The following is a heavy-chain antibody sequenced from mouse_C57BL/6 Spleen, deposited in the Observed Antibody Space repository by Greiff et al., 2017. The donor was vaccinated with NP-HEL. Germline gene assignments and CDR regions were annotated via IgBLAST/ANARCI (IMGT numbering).Heavy chain of an antibody. J-gene: IGHJ3*01. D-gene: IGHD2-5*01. Sequence: VMLVESGAELVKPGASVKLSCKASGYTFTEYTIHWVKQRSGQGLEWIGWFYPGSGSIKYNEKFKDKATLTADKSSSTVYMELSRLTSEDSAVYFCARHEESYYSNLGWFAYWGQGTLVTVSA. CDR2: FYPGSGSI. CDR3: ARHEESYYSNLGWFAY. V-gene: IGHV1-62-2*01. CDR1: GYTFTEYT.